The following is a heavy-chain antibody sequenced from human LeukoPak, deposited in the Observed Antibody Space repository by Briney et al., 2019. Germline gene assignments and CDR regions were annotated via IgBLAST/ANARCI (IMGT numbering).Heavy chain of an antibody. CDR3: ARDQSSGPGSYQDH. CDR2: ISAYTGNT. J-gene: IGHJ4*02. V-gene: IGHV1-18*01. Sequence: GASVKVSCKASGYSFTNFGFSWLRQAPGQGLEWVGWISAYTGNTNYAQKLQGRVTMTTNTSTSTAHMELRGLSADDTAVYYCARDQSSGPGSYQDHWGQGTLVTVSS. D-gene: IGHD3-10*01. CDR1: GYSFTNFG.